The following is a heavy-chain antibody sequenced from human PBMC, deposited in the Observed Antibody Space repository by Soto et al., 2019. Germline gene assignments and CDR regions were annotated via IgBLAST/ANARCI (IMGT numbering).Heavy chain of an antibody. CDR2: ISYDGSNK. CDR1: GFTFSSYG. CDR3: ASRPSSSCAY. D-gene: IGHD6-13*01. Sequence: QVQLVESGGGVVQPGRSLRLSCAASGFTFSSYGRHWVRQAPGKGLEWVAVISYDGSNKYYADSVKGRFTISRDNSKNTLYLQMNSLRAEDTAVYYCASRPSSSCAYWGQGTLVTVSS. V-gene: IGHV3-30*03. J-gene: IGHJ4*02.